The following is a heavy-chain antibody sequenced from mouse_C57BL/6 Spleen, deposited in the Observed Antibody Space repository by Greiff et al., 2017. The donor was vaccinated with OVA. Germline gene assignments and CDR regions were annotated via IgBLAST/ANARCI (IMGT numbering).Heavy chain of an antibody. CDR3: ARNYGSSSMDY. CDR1: GFTFSDYG. J-gene: IGHJ4*01. V-gene: IGHV5-17*01. D-gene: IGHD1-1*01. Sequence: EVMLVESGGGLVKPGGSLKLSCAASGFTFSDYGMHWVRQAPEKGLEWVAYISSGSSTNYYADTVKGRFTISRNNTKNTLFLQITSLRSEDDAMFHCARNYGSSSMDYWGQGTSVTVSS. CDR2: ISSGSSTN.